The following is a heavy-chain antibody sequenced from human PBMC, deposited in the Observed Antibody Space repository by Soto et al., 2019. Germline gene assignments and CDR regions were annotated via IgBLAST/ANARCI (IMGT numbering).Heavy chain of an antibody. Sequence: QVQLVQSGAEVKKPGSSVKVSCKASGGTFSSYAISWVRQAPGQGLEWMGGIIPIFGTANYAQKFQGRVTITADESTSTAYMELSSLGCEDTAVYYCARAPRAGLGRIKNIVGDTSWFDPWGQGTLVTVSS. CDR2: IIPIFGTA. CDR1: GGTFSSYA. V-gene: IGHV1-69*01. J-gene: IGHJ5*02. D-gene: IGHD1-26*01. CDR3: ARAPRAGLGRIKNIVGDTSWFDP.